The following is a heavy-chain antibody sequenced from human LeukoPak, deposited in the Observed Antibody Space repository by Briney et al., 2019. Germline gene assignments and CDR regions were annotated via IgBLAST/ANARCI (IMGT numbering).Heavy chain of an antibody. D-gene: IGHD3-10*01. Sequence: QSGGALRVSCAASGFTLSSCVMHWVRQGPRERREWVGGITYDGDTTYFEDSVKSRFTISRDTFKSTLYLQMNSLGAEDTAVYYCVKEQGSGSYRTAAYWGQGTLVTVSS. CDR3: VKEQGSGSYRTAAY. CDR2: ITYDGDTT. V-gene: IGHV3-30*18. CDR1: GFTLSSCV. J-gene: IGHJ4*02.